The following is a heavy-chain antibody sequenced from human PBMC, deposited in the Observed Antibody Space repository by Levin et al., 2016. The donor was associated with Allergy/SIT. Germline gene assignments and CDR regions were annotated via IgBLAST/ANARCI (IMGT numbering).Heavy chain of an antibody. D-gene: IGHD3-22*01. CDR3: ARRRYHYDSSGYGLDV. CDR2: VVPHSGAS. CDR1: GYSFSDYY. J-gene: IGHJ6*02. Sequence: ASVKVSCKASGYSFSDYYIHWLRKAPGQGLEWMGWVVPHSGASKLAQRFEGRVTMGRDRSITTAYMELRRLRSDDTAVYFCARRRYHYDSSGYGLDVWGQGTPVTVS. V-gene: IGHV1-2*02.